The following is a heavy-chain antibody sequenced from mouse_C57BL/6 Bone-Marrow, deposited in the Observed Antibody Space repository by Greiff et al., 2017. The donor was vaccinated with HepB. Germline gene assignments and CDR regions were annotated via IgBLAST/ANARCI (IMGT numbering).Heavy chain of an antibody. CDR2: IRLKSDNYAT. V-gene: IGHV6-3*01. CDR3: TGRITTVVAKGDYAMDY. J-gene: IGHJ4*01. D-gene: IGHD1-1*01. Sequence: DVKLQESGGGLVQPGGSMKLSCVASGFTFSNYWMNWVRQSPEKGLEWVAQIRLKSDNYATHYAESVKGWFTISRDDSKSSVYLQMNNLRAEDTGIYYCTGRITTVVAKGDYAMDYWGQGTSVTVSS. CDR1: GFTFSNYW.